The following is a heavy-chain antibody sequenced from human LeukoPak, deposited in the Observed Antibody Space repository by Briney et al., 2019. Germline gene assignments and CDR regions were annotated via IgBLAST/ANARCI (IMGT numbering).Heavy chain of an antibody. V-gene: IGHV3-15*01. Sequence: GPSLRLSCEASGFTFSDAWMNWVRKGPGEGLEWVGRSTSKTDGGTADYAAPVKGRFTISRDDSKNTLYLQMKSLKTEDTPVYYCTFLQGYWGQGTVVTV. CDR2: STSKTDGGTA. CDR1: GFTFSDAW. J-gene: IGHJ4*02. CDR3: TFLQGY.